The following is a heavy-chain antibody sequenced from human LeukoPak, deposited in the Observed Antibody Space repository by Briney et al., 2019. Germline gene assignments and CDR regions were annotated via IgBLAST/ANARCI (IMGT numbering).Heavy chain of an antibody. CDR2: IRSDGSNK. J-gene: IGHJ4*02. CDR3: ARDSPFTLVRGVFDY. D-gene: IGHD3-10*01. V-gene: IGHV3-30*02. CDR1: GFSFSSYG. Sequence: PGGSLRLSCAGSGFSFSSYGMHWVRQAPGKGLEWMAFIRSDGSNKYYADSVKGRFTISRDNSKNTLYLQMNSLRAEDTAVYYCARDSPFTLVRGVFDYWGQGTLVTVSS.